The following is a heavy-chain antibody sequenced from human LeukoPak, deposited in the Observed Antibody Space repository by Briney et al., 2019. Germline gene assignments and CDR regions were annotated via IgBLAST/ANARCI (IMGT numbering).Heavy chain of an antibody. Sequence: GSLRLSCAASGFTFSSYAMSWVRQPPGKGLEWIGSIYYSGSTYYNPSLKSRVTISVDTSKNQFSLKLSSVTAADTAVYHCARDPGIAAASPPIDYWGQGTLVTVSS. CDR3: ARDPGIAAASPPIDY. CDR2: IYYSGST. V-gene: IGHV4-39*07. CDR1: GFTFSSYA. J-gene: IGHJ4*02. D-gene: IGHD6-13*01.